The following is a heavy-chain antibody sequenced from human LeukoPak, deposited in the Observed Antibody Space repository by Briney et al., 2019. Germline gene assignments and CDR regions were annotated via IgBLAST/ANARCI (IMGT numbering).Heavy chain of an antibody. Sequence: GGSLRLSCAASGFTFSNYAMSWVRQAPGKGLEWVSVISGSGGNTYYADSVKGRFTISRDNSKNTLYLQMNSLRAEDTAVYYCATLWFGEYEGSVDFQHWGQGTLVTVSS. D-gene: IGHD3-10*01. CDR2: ISGSGGNT. J-gene: IGHJ1*01. CDR3: ATLWFGEYEGSVDFQH. V-gene: IGHV3-23*01. CDR1: GFTFSNYA.